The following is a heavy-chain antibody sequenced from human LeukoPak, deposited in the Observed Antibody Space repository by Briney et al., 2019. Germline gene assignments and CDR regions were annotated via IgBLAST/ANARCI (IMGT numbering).Heavy chain of an antibody. CDR1: GGSISSYY. Sequence: PSETLSLTCTVSGGSISSYYWSWIRQPPGKGLEWIGYIYYSGSTNYNPSLKSRVTISVDTSKNQFSLKLSSVTAADTAVYYCASRNSYDSSGYYPFDYWGQGTLVTVSS. J-gene: IGHJ4*02. D-gene: IGHD3-22*01. V-gene: IGHV4-59*08. CDR3: ASRNSYDSSGYYPFDY. CDR2: IYYSGST.